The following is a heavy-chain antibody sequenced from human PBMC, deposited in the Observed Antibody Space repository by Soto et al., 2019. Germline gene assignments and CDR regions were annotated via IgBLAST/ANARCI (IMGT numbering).Heavy chain of an antibody. D-gene: IGHD3-3*01. Sequence: PSETLSLTCTVSGGSISSYYWSWIRQPPGKGLEWIGYIYYSGSTNYNPSLKSRVTISVDTSKNQFSLKLSSVTAADTAVYYCARTKLLYYDFWSGYFPPYWFDPWGQGTLVTVSS. CDR3: ARTKLLYYDFWSGYFPPYWFDP. CDR2: IYYSGST. CDR1: GGSISSYY. V-gene: IGHV4-59*01. J-gene: IGHJ5*02.